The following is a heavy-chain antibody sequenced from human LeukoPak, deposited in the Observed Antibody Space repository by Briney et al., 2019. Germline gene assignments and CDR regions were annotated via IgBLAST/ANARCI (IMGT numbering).Heavy chain of an antibody. J-gene: IGHJ4*02. V-gene: IGHV4-39*01. CDR2: IYYSGST. CDR1: GGSISSSSYY. Sequence: SETLSLTCTVSGGSISSSSYYWGWIRQPPGTGLEWIGSIYYSGSTYYNPSLKSRVTISVDTSKNQFSLKLSSVTAADTAVYYCARAILYYYDSSGHTFDYWGQGTLVTVSS. D-gene: IGHD3-22*01. CDR3: ARAILYYYDSSGHTFDY.